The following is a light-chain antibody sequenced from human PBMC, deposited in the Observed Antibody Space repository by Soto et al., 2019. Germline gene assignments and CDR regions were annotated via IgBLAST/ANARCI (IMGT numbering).Light chain of an antibody. CDR2: GAS. CDR3: QQYGGTPPIT. Sequence: EIVMTQSPATLSVSPGDRATLSCRASQSVSTKVAWYQQKPGQAPRLLVYGASSRATGIPDRFSASGSGTDFTLTISRVEPEDFAVYYCQQYGGTPPITFGQGTRLEIK. J-gene: IGKJ5*01. V-gene: IGKV3-20*01. CDR1: QSVSTK.